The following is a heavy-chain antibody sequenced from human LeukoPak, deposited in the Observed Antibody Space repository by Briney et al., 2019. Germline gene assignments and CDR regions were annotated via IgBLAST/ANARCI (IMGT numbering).Heavy chain of an antibody. D-gene: IGHD3-10*01. CDR2: IREDGSET. CDR3: ARFIIAFDY. J-gene: IGHJ4*02. V-gene: IGHV3-7*01. Sequence: GGSLRLSCAASGFTFNTFWMSWVRQAPGKGLEWVANIREDGSETFYLDSVKGRFTISRDNARKSLYLQMHSLRAEDTAVYYCARFIIAFDYWGQGTLATVSS. CDR1: GFTFNTFW.